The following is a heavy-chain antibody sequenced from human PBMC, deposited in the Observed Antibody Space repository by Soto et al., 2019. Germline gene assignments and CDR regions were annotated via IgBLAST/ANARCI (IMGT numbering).Heavy chain of an antibody. D-gene: IGHD3-3*01. CDR2: ISGSGGST. CDR1: GFTFSSYA. Sequence: VQLLESGGGLVQPGGSLRLSCAASGFTFSSYAMSWVRQAPGKGLEWVSAISGSGGSTYYADSVKGRFTISRDNSKNTLYLQMNSLRAEDTAVYYCAKVGGAYYDFWSGYSRFDYWGQGTLVTVSS. V-gene: IGHV3-23*01. J-gene: IGHJ4*02. CDR3: AKVGGAYYDFWSGYSRFDY.